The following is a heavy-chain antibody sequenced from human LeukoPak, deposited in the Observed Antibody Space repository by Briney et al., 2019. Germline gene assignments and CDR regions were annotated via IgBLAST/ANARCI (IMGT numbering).Heavy chain of an antibody. CDR3: AKDIVSGSYGLGFDY. CDR2: ISWDGGST. CDR1: GFTFDDYA. J-gene: IGHJ4*02. D-gene: IGHD1-26*01. Sequence: GGSLRLSCAASGFTFDDYAMHWVRQAPGKGLEWVSLISWDGGSTYYADSVEGRFTISRDNSKNSLYLQMNSLRAEDTALYYCAKDIVSGSYGLGFDYWGQGTLVTVSS. V-gene: IGHV3-43D*03.